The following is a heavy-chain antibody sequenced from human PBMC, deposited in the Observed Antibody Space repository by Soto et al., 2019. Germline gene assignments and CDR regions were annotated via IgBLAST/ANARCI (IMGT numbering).Heavy chain of an antibody. J-gene: IGHJ4*02. CDR3: AKDSPTSLYDFWSGYYWGYFDY. Sequence: GGSLRLSCAASGFTFSSYGMHWVRQAPGKGLEWVAVISYDGSNKYYADSVKGRFTISRDNSKNTLYLQMNSLRAEDTAVYYCAKDSPTSLYDFWSGYYWGYFDYWGQGTLVTVSS. CDR2: ISYDGSNK. D-gene: IGHD3-3*01. CDR1: GFTFSSYG. V-gene: IGHV3-30*18.